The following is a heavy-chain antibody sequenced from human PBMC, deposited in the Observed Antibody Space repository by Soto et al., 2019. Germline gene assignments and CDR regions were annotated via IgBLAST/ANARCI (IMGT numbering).Heavy chain of an antibody. Sequence: TSETLSLTCTVSGGSISSYYWSWIRQPPGKGLEWIWYIYYSGSTNYNPSLKSRVTISVDTSKNQFSLKLSSVTAADTAVYYCAIGRGGSGYHYGMDVWGKGTSVP. CDR2: IYYSGST. CDR3: AIGRGGSGYHYGMDV. J-gene: IGHJ6*04. V-gene: IGHV4-59*01. CDR1: GGSISSYY. D-gene: IGHD3-3*01.